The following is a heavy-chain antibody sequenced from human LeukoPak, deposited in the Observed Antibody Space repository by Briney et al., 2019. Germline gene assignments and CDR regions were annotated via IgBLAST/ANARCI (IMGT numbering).Heavy chain of an antibody. Sequence: SETLSLTCTVSGDSISSYFWSWIRQPPGKGLEWIGYVYYSGTTNYNPSLKSRATISVDRSKNQFSLKLSSVTAADTAVYYCARMGDYSNYYYYYYMDVWGKGTTVTVSS. V-gene: IGHV4-59*01. D-gene: IGHD4-11*01. J-gene: IGHJ6*03. CDR1: GDSISSYF. CDR2: VYYSGTT. CDR3: ARMGDYSNYYYYYYMDV.